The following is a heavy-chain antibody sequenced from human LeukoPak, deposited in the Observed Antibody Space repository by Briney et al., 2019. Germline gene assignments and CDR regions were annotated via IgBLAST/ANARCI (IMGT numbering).Heavy chain of an antibody. Sequence: LETLSLTCTVSGGSISSSSYYWGWIRQPPGKGLEWIGSIYYSGSTYYNPSLKSRVTISVDTSKNQFSLKLSSVTAADTAVYYCARALLGSHDYWGQGTLVTVSS. CDR2: IYYSGST. CDR1: GGSISSSSYY. J-gene: IGHJ4*02. V-gene: IGHV4-39*01. CDR3: ARALLGSHDY. D-gene: IGHD7-27*01.